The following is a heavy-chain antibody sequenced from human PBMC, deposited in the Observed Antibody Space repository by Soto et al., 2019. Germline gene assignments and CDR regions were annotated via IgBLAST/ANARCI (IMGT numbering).Heavy chain of an antibody. CDR3: ARLGYSSGWWGYYYGMDV. D-gene: IGHD6-19*01. CDR2: ISAYNGNT. J-gene: IGHJ6*02. Sequence: QVQLVQSGAEVKKPGASVKVSCKASGYTFTSYGISWVRQAPGQGLEWMGWISAYNGNTNYAQKLQGRVTMTTDTSTRAAYMELRSLRSDDTAVYYCARLGYSSGWWGYYYGMDVWGQGTTVTVSS. CDR1: GYTFTSYG. V-gene: IGHV1-18*01.